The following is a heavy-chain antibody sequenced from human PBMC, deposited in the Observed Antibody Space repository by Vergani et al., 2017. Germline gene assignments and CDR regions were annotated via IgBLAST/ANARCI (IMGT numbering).Heavy chain of an antibody. J-gene: IGHJ6*02. D-gene: IGHD3-3*01. Sequence: QVQLQQWGAGLLKTSETLSLTCAVYGGSFSGYYWSWIRQPPGKGLEWIGEINHSGSTNYNPSLKSRVTISVDTSKNQFSLKLSSVTAAGKAWYYCASVRRRFLEFPSYDGMDVWGQGTTVTVSS. CDR2: INHSGST. V-gene: IGHV4-34*01. CDR1: GGSFSGYY. CDR3: ASVRRRFLEFPSYDGMDV.